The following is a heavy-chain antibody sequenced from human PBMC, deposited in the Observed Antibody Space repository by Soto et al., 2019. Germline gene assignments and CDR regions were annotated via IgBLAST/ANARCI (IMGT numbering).Heavy chain of an antibody. D-gene: IGHD6-19*01. CDR3: VKDHPSGSSGWYYFDY. CDR1: GCPFSSYS. V-gene: IGHV3-64D*08. J-gene: IGHJ4*02. CDR2: ISSNGSST. Sequence: TGGSLRLSCSSSGCPFSSYSMHWVRQAPGKGLEYVSAISSNGSSTYYADSVKGRFTISRDNSKNTLYLQMSSLRAEDTAVYYCVKDHPSGSSGWYYFDYWGQGTLVTVSS.